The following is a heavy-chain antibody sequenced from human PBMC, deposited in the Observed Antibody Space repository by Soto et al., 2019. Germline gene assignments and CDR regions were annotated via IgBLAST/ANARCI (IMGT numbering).Heavy chain of an antibody. Sequence: PSETLSLTCVVSGGSIRRTNWWSWVRQTPAKRLEWIGEVYHNGTSNSTPSLKGRATISVYRSKDQVSLRLNSVIDADTAVYYCARDLDRYCSVTSCHAMDVWGQGTPVTVSS. J-gene: IGHJ6*02. CDR2: VYHNGTS. D-gene: IGHD2-15*01. V-gene: IGHV4-4*02. CDR1: GGSIRRTNW. CDR3: ARDLDRYCSVTSCHAMDV.